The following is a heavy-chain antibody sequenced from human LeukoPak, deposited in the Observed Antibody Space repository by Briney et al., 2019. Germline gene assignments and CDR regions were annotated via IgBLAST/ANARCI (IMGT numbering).Heavy chain of an antibody. CDR2: IKEDGSEK. CDR3: VTKEPSTSGWSY. CDR1: GFPFNIYW. J-gene: IGHJ4*02. D-gene: IGHD6-19*01. Sequence: GGSLRLSCAASGFPFNIYWMTWARQAPGKGLEWVANIKEDGSEKNYVDSVKGRFTISRDNAENSVYLQMNDLRAEDTGVYYCVTKEPSTSGWSYWGQGTLVTVSS. V-gene: IGHV3-7*01.